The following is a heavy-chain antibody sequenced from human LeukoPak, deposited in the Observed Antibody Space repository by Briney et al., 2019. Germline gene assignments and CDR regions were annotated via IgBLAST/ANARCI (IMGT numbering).Heavy chain of an antibody. J-gene: IGHJ5*02. Sequence: SETLSLTCVTYGASFSDYYWSWIRQPPGKGLEWIGEIHHSVGTKYNPSLKSRVTISADTSKNQFSLNLSSVTAADTAVYYCAKNNWFDPWGQGTLVTVSS. V-gene: IGHV4-34*01. CDR1: GASFSDYY. CDR3: AKNNWFDP. CDR2: IHHSVGT.